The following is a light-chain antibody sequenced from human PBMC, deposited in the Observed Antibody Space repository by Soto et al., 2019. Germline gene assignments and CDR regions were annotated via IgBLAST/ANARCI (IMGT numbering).Light chain of an antibody. V-gene: IGKV3-20*01. CDR3: HQYGSLYT. Sequence: EIVLTQSPGTLSLSPGERATLSCRASQSVSSSYLAWYQQKPGQAPRLLIYGASSRATGITDRFSGSGSGTGFTLTISRLEPDDFAVYYCHQYGSLYTFGQGTKLEIK. J-gene: IGKJ2*01. CDR2: GAS. CDR1: QSVSSSY.